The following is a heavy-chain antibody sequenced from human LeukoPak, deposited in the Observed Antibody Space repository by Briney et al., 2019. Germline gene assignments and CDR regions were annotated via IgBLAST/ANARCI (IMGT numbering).Heavy chain of an antibody. CDR1: GGSISSGGYY. CDR3: ARTAYARFFDL. Sequence: SQTLSLTCTVSGGSISSGGYYWSWIRQHPGKGLEWIGHIYYSGSTNYNPSLKSRVTISIDTSKNQFSLKLSSVTAADTAVYYCARTAYARFFDLWGRGTLVTVSS. V-gene: IGHV4-61*08. CDR2: IYYSGST. J-gene: IGHJ2*01. D-gene: IGHD2-21*01.